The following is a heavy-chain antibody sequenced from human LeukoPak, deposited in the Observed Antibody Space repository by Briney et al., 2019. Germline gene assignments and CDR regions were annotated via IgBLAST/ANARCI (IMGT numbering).Heavy chain of an antibody. CDR3: ARKFTSMVRGVITFD. CDR2: INHSGST. Sequence: PSETLSLTCAVYGGSFSGYYWSWIRQPPGKGLDWIGEINHSGSTNYNPSLKSRVTISVDTSKNQFSLKLSSVTAADTAVYYCARKFTSMVRGVITFDWGQGTLVTVSS. V-gene: IGHV4-34*01. J-gene: IGHJ4*02. CDR1: GGSFSGYY. D-gene: IGHD3-10*01.